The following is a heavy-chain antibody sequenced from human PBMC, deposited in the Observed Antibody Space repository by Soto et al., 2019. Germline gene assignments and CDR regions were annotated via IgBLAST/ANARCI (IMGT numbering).Heavy chain of an antibody. Sequence: QVQLVQSGAEVKKPGASVKVSCKASGYTFTSYGISWVRQAPGQGLEWMGWISAYNGNTNYAQKLQGRVTMTTDTATSNAYRERGSLRSDATAVYYCARDKGDGAGSYYGYWGQGTLVTVSS. CDR1: GYTFTSYG. CDR3: ARDKGDGAGSYYGY. J-gene: IGHJ4*02. D-gene: IGHD3-10*01. V-gene: IGHV1-18*01. CDR2: ISAYNGNT.